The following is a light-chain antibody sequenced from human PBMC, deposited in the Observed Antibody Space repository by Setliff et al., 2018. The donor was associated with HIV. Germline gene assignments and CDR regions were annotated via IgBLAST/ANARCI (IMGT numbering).Light chain of an antibody. CDR3: CSYGRGDIWI. Sequence: QSALTQPPSSSGSPGQSVTISCTGTSSDVGGYNYVSWYQQHPGKAPKLMIFEVNKRPSGVPDRFSGSKSGNTASLTVSGLQAEDKADYYCCSYGRGDIWIFGGGTKVTVL. V-gene: IGLV2-8*01. CDR1: SSDVGGYNY. CDR2: EVN. J-gene: IGLJ2*01.